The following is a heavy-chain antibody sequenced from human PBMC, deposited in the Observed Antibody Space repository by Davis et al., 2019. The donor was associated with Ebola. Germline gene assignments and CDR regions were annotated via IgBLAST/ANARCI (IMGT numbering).Heavy chain of an antibody. CDR1: GGSISSYY. V-gene: IGHV4-34*01. Sequence: SETLSLTCTVSGGSISSYYWSWIRQPPGKGLEWIGEINHSGSTNYNPSLKSRVTISVDTSKNQFSLKLSSVTAADTAVYYCARGDRSITIFGVVIIWFDPWGQGTLVTVSS. D-gene: IGHD3-3*01. CDR2: INHSGST. J-gene: IGHJ5*02. CDR3: ARGDRSITIFGVVIIWFDP.